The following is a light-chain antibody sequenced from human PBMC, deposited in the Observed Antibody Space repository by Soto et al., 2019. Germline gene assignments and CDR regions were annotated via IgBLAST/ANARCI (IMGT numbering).Light chain of an antibody. J-gene: IGKJ1*01. Sequence: DIQITQSPSTLSASVGDRVTITCRASQSISSWLAWYQQKPGKAPKLLIYKASSLESGVPSSFSGSGSGTEFTLTISSLQPDDFATYYCQQFHSFSPTFGQGTKVDIK. CDR1: QSISSW. V-gene: IGKV1-5*03. CDR2: KAS. CDR3: QQFHSFSPT.